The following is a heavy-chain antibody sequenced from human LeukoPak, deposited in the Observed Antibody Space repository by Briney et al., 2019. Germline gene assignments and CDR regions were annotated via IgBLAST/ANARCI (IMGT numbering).Heavy chain of an antibody. D-gene: IGHD2-21*02. V-gene: IGHV4-39*07. J-gene: IGHJ4*02. CDR1: GGSVSSSIYY. Sequence: SETLSLTCTVSGGSVSSSIYYWGWIRQPPGKGLEWIGSIHYSGSTYYNPSLKSRVTISVDTSKNQFSLKLSSVTAADTAVYYCARVWGESPAFCGADCYSYYFDYWGQGTLVTVSS. CDR3: ARVWGESPAFCGADCYSYYFDY. CDR2: IHYSGST.